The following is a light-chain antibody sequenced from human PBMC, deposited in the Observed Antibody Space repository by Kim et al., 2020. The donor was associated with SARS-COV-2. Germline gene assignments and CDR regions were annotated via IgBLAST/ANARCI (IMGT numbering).Light chain of an antibody. V-gene: IGLV2-14*04. J-gene: IGLJ3*02. CDR2: DVS. CDR1: SSDVGGYNY. CDR3: SSYTSSSTLV. Sequence: GPSITISCTGTSSDVGGYNYVSWCQQHPGKAPKLMIYDVSKRPSGVSNRFSGSKSGNTASLTISGLQAEDEADYYCSSYTSSSTLVFGGGTKLTVL.